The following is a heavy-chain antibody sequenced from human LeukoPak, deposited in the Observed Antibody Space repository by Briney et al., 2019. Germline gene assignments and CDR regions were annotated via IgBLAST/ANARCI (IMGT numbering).Heavy chain of an antibody. V-gene: IGHV4-34*01. Sequence: SETLSLTCAVYGGSFSGYYWGWIRQPPGKGLEWIGEINHSGSTTYNPSLKSRVTISVDTSKNQFSLKLSSVTAADTAVYYCANTNVLLWFGELSKIAYFHYWGQGTLVTVSS. CDR2: INHSGST. CDR1: GGSFSGYY. CDR3: ANTNVLLWFGELSKIAYFHY. D-gene: IGHD3-10*01. J-gene: IGHJ4*02.